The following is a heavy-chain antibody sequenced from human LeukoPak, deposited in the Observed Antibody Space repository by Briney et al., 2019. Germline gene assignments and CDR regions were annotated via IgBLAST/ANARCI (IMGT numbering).Heavy chain of an antibody. CDR3: VKSVAGLSGFDP. CDR2: ISSNGGST. V-gene: IGHV3-64D*06. Sequence: PGGSLRLSCSASGFTFSSYAMHWVRQAPGKGLEYVSAISSNGGSTYYADSVKGRFTISRDNSKSTLYLQMSSLRAEDTAVYYCVKSVAGLSGFDPWGQGTLVTVSS. CDR1: GFTFSSYA. J-gene: IGHJ5*02. D-gene: IGHD2-15*01.